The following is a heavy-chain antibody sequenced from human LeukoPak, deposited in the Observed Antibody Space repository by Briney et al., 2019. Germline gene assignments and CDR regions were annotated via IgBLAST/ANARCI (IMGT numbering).Heavy chain of an antibody. J-gene: IGHJ3*02. V-gene: IGHV4-59*01. CDR2: IYYSGNT. CDR1: GDSISNYY. D-gene: IGHD3-10*01. CDR3: ARGRVYFYGSGSRYLDDAFDI. Sequence: SETLSLTCTVSGDSISNYYWTWIRQPPGKGLEWIGSIYYSGNTKYNPSLKGRVTISSDTSKFSLRLSSVTAADTAVYYCARGRVYFYGSGSRYLDDAFDIWGQGTMVTVSS.